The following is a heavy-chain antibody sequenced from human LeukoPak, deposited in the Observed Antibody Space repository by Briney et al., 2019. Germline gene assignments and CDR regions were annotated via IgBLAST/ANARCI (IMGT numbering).Heavy chain of an antibody. J-gene: IGHJ3*02. CDR3: ARGDTFDI. Sequence: GGSLRLSCAASGFTFNNYAMSWVRQAPGKGLEWVSAISGTGDATWYPDSVKGRFTISRDKSRNTVYLQMNSLRAEDTAVYYCARGDTFDIWGQGTMVTVSS. V-gene: IGHV3-23*01. CDR2: ISGTGDAT. CDR1: GFTFNNYA.